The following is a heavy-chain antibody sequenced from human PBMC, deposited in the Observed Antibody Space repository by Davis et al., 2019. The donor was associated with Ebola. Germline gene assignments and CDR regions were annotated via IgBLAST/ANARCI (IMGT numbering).Heavy chain of an antibody. Sequence: ASVQVSCKASVYTFTSYAMHWVRQAPGQRLEWMGWINAGNGNTKYSQKFQGRVTITRDTSASTANMELGSLTSEDTALYYCAREGDYIWSLQHWGQGTLLSVSS. D-gene: IGHD3-16*01. V-gene: IGHV1-3*01. J-gene: IGHJ1*01. CDR3: AREGDYIWSLQH. CDR1: VYTFTSYA. CDR2: INAGNGNT.